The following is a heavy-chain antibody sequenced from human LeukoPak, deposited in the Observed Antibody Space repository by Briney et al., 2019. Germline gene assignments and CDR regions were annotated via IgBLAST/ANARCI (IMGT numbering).Heavy chain of an antibody. CDR1: GGSISSYY. Sequence: SETLSLTCTVSGGSISSYYWSWIRQPPGKGLEWIGSIYYSGSTYYNPSLKSRVTISVDTSKNQFSLKLSSVTAADTAVYYCARHSARGIDWFDPWGQGTLVTVSS. V-gene: IGHV4-39*01. CDR2: IYYSGST. CDR3: ARHSARGIDWFDP. J-gene: IGHJ5*02. D-gene: IGHD3-10*01.